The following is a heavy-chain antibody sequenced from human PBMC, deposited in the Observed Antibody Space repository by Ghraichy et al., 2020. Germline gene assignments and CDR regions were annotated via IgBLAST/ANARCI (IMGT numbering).Heavy chain of an antibody. V-gene: IGHV1-3*04. CDR2: INTDNGNT. J-gene: IGHJ6*02. CDR3: ARDPHDYGDLYGMDV. Sequence: ASVKVSCKASGYTFTKYAMHWVRQAPGQRLEWMGWINTDNGNTKYSQKFQGRVTINRDTSATTAYMELSSLRSEDTAVYYCARDPHDYGDLYGMDVWGQGTTVTVSS. CDR1: GYTFTKYA. D-gene: IGHD4-17*01.